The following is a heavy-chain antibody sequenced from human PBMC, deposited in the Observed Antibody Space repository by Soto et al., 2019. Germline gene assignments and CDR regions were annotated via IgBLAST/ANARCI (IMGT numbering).Heavy chain of an antibody. V-gene: IGHV3-53*01. CDR1: DFSVISNY. CDR3: ARGLGNGDFGDPGDY. CDR2: IYSGGST. Sequence: EVQLVESGGGLIQPGGSLRLSFAASDFSVISNYMSWVPQVPGKGLEWVSLIYSGGSTYYADSVKGRFTISRDNSKNTLYLQMNSLRAEDTAVYYCARGLGNGDFGDPGDYWGQGTLVTVSS. D-gene: IGHD4-17*01. J-gene: IGHJ4*02.